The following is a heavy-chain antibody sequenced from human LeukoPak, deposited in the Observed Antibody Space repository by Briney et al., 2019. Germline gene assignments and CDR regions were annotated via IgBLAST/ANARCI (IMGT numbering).Heavy chain of an antibody. CDR3: ARQRIRVFNWFDP. D-gene: IGHD6-13*01. J-gene: IGHJ5*02. CDR1: GGSISSGSYY. CDR2: IYTSGST. Sequence: SETLSLTCTVSGGSISSGSYYWSWIRQPAGKGLEWIGRIYTSGSTNYNPSLKSRVTISVDTSKNQLSLKLSSVTAADTAVYYCARQRIRVFNWFDPWGQGTLVTVSS. V-gene: IGHV4-61*02.